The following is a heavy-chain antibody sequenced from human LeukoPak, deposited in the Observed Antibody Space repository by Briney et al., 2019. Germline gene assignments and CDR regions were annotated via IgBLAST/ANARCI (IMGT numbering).Heavy chain of an antibody. D-gene: IGHD5-24*01. J-gene: IGHJ4*02. V-gene: IGHV4-39*01. Sequence: SETLSLTCTVSGGSISSSSYYWGWIRQPPERGLEWIGHISYTGTTYYNPSLKSRFTISMDTAKNQLSREVSSVTAAHTAVYYCARRHGTNYSYYFDYWGRGTLVTVSS. CDR1: GGSISSSSYY. CDR3: ARRHGTNYSYYFDY. CDR2: ISYTGTT.